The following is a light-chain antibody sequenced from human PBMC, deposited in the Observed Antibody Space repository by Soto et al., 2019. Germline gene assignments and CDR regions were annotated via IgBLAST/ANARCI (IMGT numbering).Light chain of an antibody. CDR1: QSVSSSY. J-gene: IGKJ5*01. CDR3: QQYGSSPPIT. V-gene: IGKV3-20*01. Sequence: EIVLKHSPATLSLSPCERATLSFSASQSVSSSYLAWYQQKPGQAPRLLIYGASSRATGIPDRFSGSGSGTDFTLTISRLEPEDFAVHYCQQYGSSPPITFGQGTRLEI. CDR2: GAS.